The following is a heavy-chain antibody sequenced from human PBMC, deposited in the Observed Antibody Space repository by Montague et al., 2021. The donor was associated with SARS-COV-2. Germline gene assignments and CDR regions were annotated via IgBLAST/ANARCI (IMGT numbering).Heavy chain of an antibody. J-gene: IGHJ3*02. Sequence: SLRLSCAASGFTFSYYDMNWVRQAPGKGPEWISYISTSAYTTSYAGSVKGRFTISRNNGKNSLYLQMNSVKSEDTAVYYCTSDYRSVVGDGLDIWGQGTKVTVSS. CDR3: TSDYRSVVGDGLDI. V-gene: IGHV3-48*03. CDR1: GFTFSYYD. D-gene: IGHD3-16*02. CDR2: ISTSAYTT.